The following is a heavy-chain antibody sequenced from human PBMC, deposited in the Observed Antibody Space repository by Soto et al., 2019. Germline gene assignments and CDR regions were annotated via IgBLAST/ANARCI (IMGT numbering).Heavy chain of an antibody. V-gene: IGHV3-48*02. Sequence: EIHLVESGGGSVQPGWSLRLSCAASGFSFSSFSMTWVRQAPGKGLEWVSYIGRDSSPIYYADSVQGRFTISRDDAKNSLSLQMNSLRDEDTAVYYCAGSRDGYGWGQGTLVTVSS. CDR3: AGSRDGYG. J-gene: IGHJ4*02. CDR2: IGRDSSPI. CDR1: GFSFSSFS. D-gene: IGHD5-18*01.